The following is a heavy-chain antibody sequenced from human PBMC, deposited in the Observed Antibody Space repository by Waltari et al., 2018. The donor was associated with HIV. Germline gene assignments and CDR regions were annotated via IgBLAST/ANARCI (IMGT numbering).Heavy chain of an antibody. V-gene: IGHV3-33*01. D-gene: IGHD2-21*01. J-gene: IGHJ6*02. CDR1: GFTFSSYG. CDR2: IWYDGNNK. CDR3: ARDYVEAVHYGMDV. Sequence: QEQLVESGGGVVQPGRSLRLSCAASGFTFSSYGMHWFRQAPGKGLEWVAVIWYDGNNKYYADSVKGRFTISRDNSKNTLYLQMNSLRAEDTAVYHCARDYVEAVHYGMDVWGQGTMVTVSS.